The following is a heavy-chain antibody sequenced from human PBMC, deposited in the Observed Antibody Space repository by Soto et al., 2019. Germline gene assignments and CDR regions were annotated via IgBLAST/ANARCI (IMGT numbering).Heavy chain of an antibody. CDR1: GGSISSYY. D-gene: IGHD4-17*01. CDR3: ARHKGTVTSLGPRNEVVDI. V-gene: IGHV4-59*08. J-gene: IGHJ3*02. Sequence: SETLSLTCTVSGGSISSYYWSWIRQPPGKGLEWIGYIYYSGSTNYNPSLKSRVTISVDTSKNQFSLKLSSVTAADTAVYYCARHKGTVTSLGPRNEVVDIRGQGTMVTVSS. CDR2: IYYSGST.